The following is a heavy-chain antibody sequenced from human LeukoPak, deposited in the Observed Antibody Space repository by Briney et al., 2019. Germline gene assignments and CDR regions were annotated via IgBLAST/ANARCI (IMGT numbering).Heavy chain of an antibody. J-gene: IGHJ4*02. CDR2: ISAYNGNT. CDR1: GYTFTSYG. V-gene: IGHV1-18*01. CDR3: ARDLSETYYYDSSGYYPY. Sequence: GASVKVSCKASGYTFTSYGISWVRQAPGQGLEWMGWISAYNGNTNYAQKLQGRVTMTTDTSTSTAYMELRSLRSDDTAVYYCARDLSETYYYDSSGYYPYWGQGTLVTVSS. D-gene: IGHD3-22*01.